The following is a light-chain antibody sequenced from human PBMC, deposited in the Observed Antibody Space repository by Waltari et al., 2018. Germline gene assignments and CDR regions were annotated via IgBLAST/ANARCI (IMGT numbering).Light chain of an antibody. J-gene: IGLJ3*02. Sequence: QSALTQPASVSGSPGQSITISCPGTSNAVGGFNYVSWYQQHPGKAPKLMIYDVSNRPSGVSNRFSGSKSGNTASLTISGLQAEDEADYYCSSYAGSNTREVFGGGTKLTVL. V-gene: IGLV2-14*03. CDR3: SSYAGSNTREV. CDR2: DVS. CDR1: SNAVGGFNY.